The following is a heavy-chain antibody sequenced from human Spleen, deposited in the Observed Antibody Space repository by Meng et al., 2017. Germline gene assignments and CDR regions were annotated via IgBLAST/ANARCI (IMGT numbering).Heavy chain of an antibody. CDR2: ISYIGST. CDR3: ARGPTTMAHDFDY. J-gene: IGHJ4*02. Sequence: QVQLQQWGAGLLKPSEPLSLTCAVYGGSFSGYYWSWIRQPPGKGLEWIGYISYIGSTNYNPSLKSRVTISVDTSKNQFSLKLSSVTAADTAVYYCARGPTTMAHDFDYWGQGTLVTVSS. V-gene: IGHV4-34*01. CDR1: GGSFSGYY. D-gene: IGHD4-11*01.